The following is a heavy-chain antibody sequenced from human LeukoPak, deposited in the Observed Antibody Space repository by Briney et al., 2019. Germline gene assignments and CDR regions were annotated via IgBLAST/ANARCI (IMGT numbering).Heavy chain of an antibody. Sequence: ASVKVSCKASGYTFTGYYMHWVRQAPGQGLEWMGWINPNSGGTNYAQKFQGRVTMTRDTSISTAYMELSRLRSDDTAVYYCARARGWEPNFDYWGQGILVTVSS. CDR1: GYTFTGYY. CDR2: INPNSGGT. J-gene: IGHJ4*02. CDR3: ARARGWEPNFDY. V-gene: IGHV1-2*02. D-gene: IGHD1-26*01.